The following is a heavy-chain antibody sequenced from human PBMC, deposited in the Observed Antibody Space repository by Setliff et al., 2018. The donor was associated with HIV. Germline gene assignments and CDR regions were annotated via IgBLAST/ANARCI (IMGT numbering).Heavy chain of an antibody. J-gene: IGHJ4*02. CDR2: IDPGDSDT. CDR1: GYMFNNYW. Sequence: PGESLKISCKGSGYMFNNYWIAWVRQVPGKGLEWMGIIDPGDSDTRYTPSYQGRIIMSIDRFRSTAYLQWRSLTPSHSALYYCARQRPPGYSSPYTIEYWGQGTLVT. CDR3: ARQRPPGYSSPYTIEY. V-gene: IGHV5-51*01. D-gene: IGHD6-13*01.